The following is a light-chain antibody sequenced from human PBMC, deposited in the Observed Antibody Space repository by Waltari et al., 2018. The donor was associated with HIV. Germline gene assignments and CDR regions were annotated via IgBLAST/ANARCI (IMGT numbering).Light chain of an antibody. CDR2: WAS. CDR3: QQYYSTPPT. CDR1: QSISYSSMNIDY. Sequence: DIVMTQSPDSLALSLGERATINCVSSQSISYSSMNIDYLAVYQQKPGQSPKLLIYWASTRDSGVPDRFSGSGSGTDFTLTIDSLQSEDVAVYFCQQYYSTPPTVGRGTKVEIK. J-gene: IGKJ1*01. V-gene: IGKV4-1*01.